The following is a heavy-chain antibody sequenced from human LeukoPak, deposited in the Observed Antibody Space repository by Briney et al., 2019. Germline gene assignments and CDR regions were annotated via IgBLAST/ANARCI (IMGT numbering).Heavy chain of an antibody. CDR2: INGHNDNT. J-gene: IGHJ4*02. CDR3: AREGTPSAFDS. Sequence: ASLKVSCKASGYTFTSSVISWVRQAPGHGLEWMGWINGHNDNTNYAQKFQGRVSLTTDTSTSTTYMELKSLRSDDTAVYYCAREGTPSAFDSWGQGTLVTVSS. D-gene: IGHD3-10*01. V-gene: IGHV1-18*01. CDR1: GYTFTSSV.